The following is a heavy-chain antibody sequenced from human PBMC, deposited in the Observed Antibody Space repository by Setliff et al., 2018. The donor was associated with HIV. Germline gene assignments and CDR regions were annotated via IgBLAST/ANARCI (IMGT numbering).Heavy chain of an antibody. J-gene: IGHJ4*02. V-gene: IGHV3-30*02. CDR3: TPIPYYYGSGTIYDY. CDR2: IRYDGSYA. CDR1: GFIFSRYG. Sequence: RPGGSLRLSCAASGFIFSRYGMHWVRQAPGKGLDWVAFIRYDGSYAYYADSVKGRFSVSRDNSKNTLYLQMNSLRAEDTAVYYCTPIPYYYGSGTIYDYWGQGTLVTVSS. D-gene: IGHD3-10*01.